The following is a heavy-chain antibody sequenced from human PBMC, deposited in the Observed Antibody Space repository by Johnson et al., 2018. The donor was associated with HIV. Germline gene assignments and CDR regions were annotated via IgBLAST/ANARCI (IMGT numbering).Heavy chain of an antibody. D-gene: IGHD3-22*01. J-gene: IGHJ3*02. V-gene: IGHV3-30*04. CDR1: GFTFSSYA. CDR2: ISYDGSNK. CDR3: ARDPAIRWSEWDSSGYYSPDAFDI. Sequence: VQLVESGGGLVQPGRSLRLSCAASGFTFSSYAMHWVRQAPGKGLEWVAVISYDGSNKNYADSVKGRFTISRDNSKNTLYLEMNSLRPEDTAVYYCARDPAIRWSEWDSSGYYSPDAFDIWGQGTMVTVSS.